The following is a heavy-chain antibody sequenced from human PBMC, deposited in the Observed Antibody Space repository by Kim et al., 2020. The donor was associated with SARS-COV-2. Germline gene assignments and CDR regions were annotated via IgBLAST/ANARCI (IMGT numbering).Heavy chain of an antibody. CDR2: INHSGST. CDR1: GGSFSGYY. Sequence: SETLSLTCAVYGGSFSGYYWSWIRQPPGKGLEWIGEINHSGSTNYNPSLKSRVTISVDTSKNQFSLKLSSVTAADTAVYYCASPIAAAGNGWFDPWGQGTLVTVSS. V-gene: IGHV4-34*01. D-gene: IGHD6-13*01. CDR3: ASPIAAAGNGWFDP. J-gene: IGHJ5*02.